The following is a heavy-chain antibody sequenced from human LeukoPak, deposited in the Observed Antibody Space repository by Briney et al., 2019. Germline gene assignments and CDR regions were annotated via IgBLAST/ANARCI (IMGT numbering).Heavy chain of an antibody. CDR3: AKAVGTTGYYYVGDY. D-gene: IGHD3-22*01. CDR1: GITFSSYS. Sequence: GGSLRLSCGASGITFSSYSMNWVRQAPGKGLEWVSTISGSGGSTSYADSVTGRFTISRDNSKNTLSLQVSSLRAEDTAVYYCAKAVGTTGYYYVGDYWGQGTLVTVSS. V-gene: IGHV3-23*01. CDR2: ISGSGGST. J-gene: IGHJ4*02.